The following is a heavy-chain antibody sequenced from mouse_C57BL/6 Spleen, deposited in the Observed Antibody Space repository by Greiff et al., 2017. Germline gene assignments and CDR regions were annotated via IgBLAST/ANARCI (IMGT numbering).Heavy chain of an antibody. J-gene: IGHJ4*01. D-gene: IGHD3-3*01. CDR3: EEGSGAMDD. CDR2: ISSGSSTI. Sequence: ELKLMESGGGLVKPGGSLKLSCAASGFTFSDSGMHWVRQAPERGLEWVAYISSGSSTIYYADKVKGRFTISRDNAKNTLFLQMTSLRAEDTAMYYCEEGSGAMDDWGKGTSVTVSS. V-gene: IGHV5-17*01. CDR1: GFTFSDSG.